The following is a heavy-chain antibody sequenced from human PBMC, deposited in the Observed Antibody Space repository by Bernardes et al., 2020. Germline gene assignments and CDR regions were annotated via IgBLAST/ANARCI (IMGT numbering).Heavy chain of an antibody. Sequence: GGSLTLSCAASGFTFDAYGMSWVRQAPGKGLEWVSGINWSGGSTDYAASVKGRFTISRDNAKNSLYLQMNSLGAEDTAFYYCARYVGATYYFDYWGQGTLVTGSS. CDR2: INWSGGST. CDR3: ARYVGATYYFDY. CDR1: GFTFDAYG. V-gene: IGHV3-20*04. D-gene: IGHD1-26*01. J-gene: IGHJ4*02.